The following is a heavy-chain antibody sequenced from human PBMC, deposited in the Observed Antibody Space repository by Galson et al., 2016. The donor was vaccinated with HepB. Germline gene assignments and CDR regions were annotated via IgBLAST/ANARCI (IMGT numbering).Heavy chain of an antibody. D-gene: IGHD1-14*01. CDR3: VKDLLRKAY. CDR2: VSRDGGNT. J-gene: IGHJ4*02. CDR1: GFTFSSYI. V-gene: IGHV3-64D*08. Sequence: SLRLSCAASGFTFSSYIMHWVRQSPGKGLEYVSAVSRDGGNTFDADSVKGRFTIFRDNSKNTLYLHMNNLRPDDTAVYYCVKDLLRKAYWGQGTLVTVSS.